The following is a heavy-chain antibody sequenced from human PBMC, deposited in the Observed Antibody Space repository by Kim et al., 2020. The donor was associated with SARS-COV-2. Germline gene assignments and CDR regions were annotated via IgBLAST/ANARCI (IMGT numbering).Heavy chain of an antibody. V-gene: IGHV4-59*13. CDR3: ASIRTYTNWFDP. Sequence: SETLSLTCTVSGGSISSYYWSWIRQPPGKGLEWIGYIYYSGSTNYNPSLKSRVTISVDTSKNQFSLKLSSVTAADTAVYYCASIRTYTNWFDPWGQGTLVTVSS. D-gene: IGHD3-16*01. CDR2: IYYSGST. CDR1: GGSISSYY. J-gene: IGHJ5*02.